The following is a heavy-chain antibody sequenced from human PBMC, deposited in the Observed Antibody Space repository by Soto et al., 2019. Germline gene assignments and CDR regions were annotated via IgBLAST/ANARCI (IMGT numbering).Heavy chain of an antibody. CDR2: IYYSGST. CDR1: GGSISSYY. V-gene: IGHV4-59*12. CDR3: ARDKITGLFDY. D-gene: IGHD2-8*02. Sequence: ETLSLTCTVSGGSISSYYWSWIRQHPGKGLEWIGYIYYSGSTYYNPSLKSRVTISVDTSKNQFSLKLTSVTAADTAVYYCARDKITGLFDYWGQGTLVTVSS. J-gene: IGHJ4*02.